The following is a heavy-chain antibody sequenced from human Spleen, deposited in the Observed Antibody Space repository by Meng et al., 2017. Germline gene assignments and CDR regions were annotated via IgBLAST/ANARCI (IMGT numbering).Heavy chain of an antibody. CDR3: ARDPIRGGHQSPPFDY. J-gene: IGHJ4*02. D-gene: IGHD2-15*01. Sequence: GSLRLSCAVSGFSITSDYHWAWIRQPPEKGLEWIGSIDHRGNIYYSPSLKSRVNISEDTSKNQFSLELSSVTAADTAVYYCARDPIRGGHQSPPFDYWGQGTLVTVSS. CDR2: IDHRGNI. V-gene: IGHV4-38-2*02. CDR1: GFSITSDYH.